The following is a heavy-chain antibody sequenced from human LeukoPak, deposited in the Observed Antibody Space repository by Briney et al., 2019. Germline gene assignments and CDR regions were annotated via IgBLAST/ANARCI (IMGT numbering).Heavy chain of an antibody. Sequence: ASVKVSCKASGGTFISYAISWVRQAPGQGLEWMGRIIPIFGTANYAQKFQGRVTITTDESTSTAYMHLSSLRSEDTAVYYCASHRVAAPPKFDYWGQGTLVTVSS. CDR3: ASHRVAAPPKFDY. J-gene: IGHJ4*02. V-gene: IGHV1-69*05. CDR2: IIPIFGTA. CDR1: GGTFISYA. D-gene: IGHD2-15*01.